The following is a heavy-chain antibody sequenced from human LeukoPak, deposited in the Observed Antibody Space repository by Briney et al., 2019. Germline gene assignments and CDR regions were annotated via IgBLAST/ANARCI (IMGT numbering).Heavy chain of an antibody. Sequence: GGSLRLSCAASGFTFNNAWMSWARQAPGKGLEWVGRIKSNTYGETTDYAAPVKGRFTISRDDSKKTLYLQMNSLRTDDTAVYYCSTVGLSGYYDTRGYYYFDYWGQGALVTVSS. D-gene: IGHD3-22*01. CDR2: IKSNTYGETT. V-gene: IGHV3-15*01. CDR3: STVGLSGYYDTRGYYYFDY. J-gene: IGHJ4*02. CDR1: GFTFNNAW.